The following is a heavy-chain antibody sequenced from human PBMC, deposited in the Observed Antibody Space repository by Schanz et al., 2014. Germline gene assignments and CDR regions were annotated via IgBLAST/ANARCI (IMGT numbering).Heavy chain of an antibody. J-gene: IGHJ6*02. V-gene: IGHV3-53*01. Sequence: VQLVESGGGLIQPGGSLRLSCAVSGFTVNTNYMSWVRQAPGKGLEWISSMYINSGSTQYADSVKGRFIISRDNSKNTLYLQMNSLGVDDTAVYYCARNWKGYHILGRPGWSDGMDVWGQGTLVAVSS. CDR3: ARNWKGYHILGRPGWSDGMDV. D-gene: IGHD3-3*01. CDR1: GFTVNTNY. CDR2: MYINSGST.